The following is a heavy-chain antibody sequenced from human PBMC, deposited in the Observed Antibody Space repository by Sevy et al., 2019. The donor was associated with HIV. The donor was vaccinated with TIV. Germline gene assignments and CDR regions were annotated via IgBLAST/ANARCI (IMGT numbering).Heavy chain of an antibody. CDR1: GYTLTQLS. Sequence: ASVKVSCRVSGYTLTQLSMHWVRQAPGKTLEWMGGFDPEDRETIYAQKFQGKVTMTVDTSRDTAYMQLRSLRSGDMAVYYCTTMGYYHNVIGYSSGDYWVQGTLVTVSS. J-gene: IGHJ4*02. CDR2: FDPEDRET. CDR3: TTMGYYHNVIGYSSGDY. V-gene: IGHV1-24*01. D-gene: IGHD3-22*01.